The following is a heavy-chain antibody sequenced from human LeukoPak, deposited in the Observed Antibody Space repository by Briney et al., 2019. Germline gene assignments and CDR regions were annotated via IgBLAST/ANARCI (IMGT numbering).Heavy chain of an antibody. J-gene: IGHJ4*02. CDR1: GGSIRSYH. V-gene: IGHV4-4*09. D-gene: IGHD5-18*01. CDR2: ISTSGSA. CDR3: AATTVDTAMTIDY. Sequence: KPSETLSLTCAVSGGSIRSYHWSWIRQPPGKGLEWIGYISTSGSADYNPSLKSRVTISVDTSKHQFSLKLSSVTAADTAVYSCAATTVDTAMTIDYWGQGTLVTVSS.